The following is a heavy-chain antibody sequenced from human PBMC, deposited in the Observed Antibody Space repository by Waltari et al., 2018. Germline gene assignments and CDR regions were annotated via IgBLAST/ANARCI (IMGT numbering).Heavy chain of an antibody. CDR2: ISWDGGST. CDR1: GFTFDDYA. D-gene: IGHD6-13*01. V-gene: IGHV3-43D*04. J-gene: IGHJ4*02. Sequence: EVQLVESGGVVVQPGGSLRLSCAASGFTFDDYAMHWVRQAPGKGLEWVSLISWDGGSTYYADSVKGRFTISRDNSKNSLYLRMNSLRAEDTALYYCAKETPAAGITHWGQGTLVTVSS. CDR3: AKETPAAGITH.